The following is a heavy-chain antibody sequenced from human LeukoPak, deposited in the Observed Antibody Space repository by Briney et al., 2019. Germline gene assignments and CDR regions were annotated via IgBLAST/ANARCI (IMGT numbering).Heavy chain of an antibody. CDR2: IHTSGNT. CDR3: ARDLAGDPSYYFYYMDV. D-gene: IGHD3-16*01. J-gene: IGHJ6*03. V-gene: IGHV4-61*02. CDR1: GGPISSASYY. Sequence: ASQTLSLTCTVSGGPISSASYYWSWLRQPAGKGLEWIGRIHTSGNTNYNPSLKSRVTISEDTSKNQFSLKLSSVTAADTAVYYCARDLAGDPSYYFYYMDVWGKGTTVTVSS.